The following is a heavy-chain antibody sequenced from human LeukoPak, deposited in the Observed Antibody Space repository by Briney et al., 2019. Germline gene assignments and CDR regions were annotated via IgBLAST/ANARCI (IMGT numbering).Heavy chain of an antibody. CDR3: AKEKAYYDSSGYPTDYPDY. CDR2: VSYDGSDK. D-gene: IGHD3-22*01. Sequence: GRSLRLSCAASGFTFRSYGMHWVRQAPGKGLEWVAVVSYDGSDKYYADSVKGRFTISRDNSKNTLYLQMNSLRAEDTAVYYCAKEKAYYDSSGYPTDYPDYWGQGTLVTVSS. V-gene: IGHV3-30*18. CDR1: GFTFRSYG. J-gene: IGHJ4*02.